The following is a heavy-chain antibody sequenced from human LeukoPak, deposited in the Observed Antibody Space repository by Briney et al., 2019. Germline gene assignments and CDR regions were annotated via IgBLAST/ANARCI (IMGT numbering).Heavy chain of an antibody. V-gene: IGHV3-30*01. Sequence: PGGSLRLSCAASGFTFSDYAMHWVRQAPGKGLEWVAIISDDGIKKYYADSKKGRFTISRDNSKNTLYLEVNGLRPEDTAVYYCARDGGDKTAYYGDQFDYWGQGTLVTVSS. CDR2: ISDDGIKK. J-gene: IGHJ4*02. D-gene: IGHD3-9*01. CDR1: GFTFSDYA. CDR3: ARDGGDKTAYYGDQFDY.